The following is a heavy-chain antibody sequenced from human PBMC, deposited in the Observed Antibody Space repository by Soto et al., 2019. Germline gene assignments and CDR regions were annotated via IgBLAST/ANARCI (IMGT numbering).Heavy chain of an antibody. Sequence: ASVKVSCKASGYTFTSYAMHWVRQAPGQRLEWMGWINAGNGNTKYSQKFQGRVTITRDTSASTAYMELSSLRSEDTAVYYCARDYNYFDSSGYYFQHWGQGTLVTVSS. CDR3: ARDYNYFDSSGYYFQH. CDR2: INAGNGNT. V-gene: IGHV1-3*01. J-gene: IGHJ1*01. CDR1: GYTFTSYA. D-gene: IGHD3-22*01.